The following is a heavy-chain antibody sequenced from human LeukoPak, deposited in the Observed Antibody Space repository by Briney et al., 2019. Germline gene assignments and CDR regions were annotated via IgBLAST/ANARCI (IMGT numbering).Heavy chain of an antibody. V-gene: IGHV3-23*01. CDR2: ISGGGGST. CDR3: AKRRGLEAASDY. J-gene: IGHJ4*02. Sequence: GGSLRLSCAASGFTFSNYAMSWVRQAPGKGLEWVSTISGGGGSTYFADSVKGRFTISRDNSKNTLYVQMNSLRAEDTAVYYCAKRRGLEAASDYWGQGTLVTVSS. D-gene: IGHD6-13*01. CDR1: GFTFSNYA.